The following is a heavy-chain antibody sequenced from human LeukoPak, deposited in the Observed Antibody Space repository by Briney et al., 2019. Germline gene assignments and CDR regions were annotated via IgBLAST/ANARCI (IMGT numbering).Heavy chain of an antibody. J-gene: IGHJ4*02. Sequence: GGSLRLSCAASGFTFSSYAMSWVRQAPGKGLEWVSAISGSGGSTYYADSVKGRFTISRDNSKNTLYLQMNSLRAKDTAVYYCAKTGWYMGGFDYWGQGTLVTVSS. CDR2: ISGSGGST. CDR3: AKTGWYMGGFDY. D-gene: IGHD6-19*01. V-gene: IGHV3-23*01. CDR1: GFTFSSYA.